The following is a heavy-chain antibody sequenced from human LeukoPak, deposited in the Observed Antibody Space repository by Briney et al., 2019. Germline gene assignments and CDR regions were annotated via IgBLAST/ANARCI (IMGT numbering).Heavy chain of an antibody. D-gene: IGHD5-24*01. Sequence: EASVKVSCKASGCTFTSYYIHWVRQAPGQGLEWMGIINPSGVSTTYAQKFQGRVTMTKDTSTSTVYMELSSLRSEDTAVYYCANGWLQGDRGWFDPWGQGTLVTVSS. V-gene: IGHV1-46*01. CDR2: INPSGVST. CDR1: GCTFTSYY. J-gene: IGHJ5*02. CDR3: ANGWLQGDRGWFDP.